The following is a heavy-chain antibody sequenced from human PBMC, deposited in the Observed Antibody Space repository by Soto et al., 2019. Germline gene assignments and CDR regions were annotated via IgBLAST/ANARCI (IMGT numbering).Heavy chain of an antibody. CDR3: ARVKGIVGATADY. J-gene: IGHJ4*02. Sequence: QVQLQQWGAGLLKPSETLSLTCAVYGGSFSGYYWSWIRQPPGKGLEWIGEINHSGSINYNPSLKSRVTISVDTSKNQFSLKLSSVTAADTAVYYCARVKGIVGATADYWGQGTLVTVSS. V-gene: IGHV4-34*01. D-gene: IGHD1-26*01. CDR1: GGSFSGYY. CDR2: INHSGSI.